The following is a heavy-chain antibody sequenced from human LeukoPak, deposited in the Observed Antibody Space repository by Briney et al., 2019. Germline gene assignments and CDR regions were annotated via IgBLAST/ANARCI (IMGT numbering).Heavy chain of an antibody. Sequence: PGGSLRLSCAASGFTFSTFTMYWVRHPPGKRLEWVSIIGNNGGGIHYADSVRGRFTISRDNSKNALYLQMNSLRVEDTAVYYCAIDPNWGTHSWGQGVLVTVSS. CDR1: GFTFSTFT. V-gene: IGHV3-23*01. J-gene: IGHJ4*02. D-gene: IGHD7-27*01. CDR3: AIDPNWGTHS. CDR2: IGNNGGGI.